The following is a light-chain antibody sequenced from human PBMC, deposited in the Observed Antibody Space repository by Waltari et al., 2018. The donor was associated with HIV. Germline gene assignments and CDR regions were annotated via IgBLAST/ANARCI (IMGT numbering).Light chain of an antibody. Sequence: SYVLTQPPSASVAPGKTARLTCVGNNIGSKSVQWYQQRPGQAPILVVYDDTERPSGIPERFSGSNSGNTATLTISRVEAGDEADYYCQVWDSTHYHRGVFGGGTNLTVL. V-gene: IGLV3-21*03. CDR1: NIGSKS. CDR2: DDT. J-gene: IGLJ3*02. CDR3: QVWDSTHYHRGV.